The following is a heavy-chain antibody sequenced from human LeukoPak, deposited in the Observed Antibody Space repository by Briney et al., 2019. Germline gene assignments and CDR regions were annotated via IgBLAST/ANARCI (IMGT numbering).Heavy chain of an antibody. J-gene: IGHJ5*02. CDR1: GFTFSDYY. D-gene: IGHD3-9*01. V-gene: IGHV3-11*04. Sequence: PGGSLRPSCAASGFTFSDYYMSWIRQAPGKGLEWVSYISSSGSTIYYADSVKGRFTISRDNAKNSLYLQMNSLRAEDTAVYYCARAPPYYDILTGYPSWFDPWGQGTLVTVSS. CDR2: ISSSGSTI. CDR3: ARAPPYYDILTGYPSWFDP.